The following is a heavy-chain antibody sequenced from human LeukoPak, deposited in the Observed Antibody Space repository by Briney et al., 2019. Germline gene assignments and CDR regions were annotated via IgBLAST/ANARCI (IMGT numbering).Heavy chain of an antibody. CDR1: GGTFISYA. J-gene: IGHJ4*02. Sequence: SVKVSCKASGGTFISYAISWVGQAPGQGLEWMGRIIPIFGTANYAQKFQGRVTITTDESTSTAYMELSSLRSEYTAVYYCARDRGIYGSGSYSKDYWGQGTLVTVSS. V-gene: IGHV1-69*05. CDR2: IIPIFGTA. CDR3: ARDRGIYGSGSYSKDY. D-gene: IGHD3-10*01.